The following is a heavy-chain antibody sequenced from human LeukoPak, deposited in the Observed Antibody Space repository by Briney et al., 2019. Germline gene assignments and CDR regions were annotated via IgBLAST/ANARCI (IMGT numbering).Heavy chain of an antibody. CDR2: ISGSGGST. CDR3: AELGTTMIGGV. CDR1: GFTFSSYA. Sequence: PGGSLRLSCAASGFTFSSYAVSWVRQAPGKGLEWVSAISGSGGSTYYADSVKGRFTISRDNAKNSLYLQMNSLRAEDTAVYYCAELGTTMIGGVWGKGTTVTISS. V-gene: IGHV3-23*01. D-gene: IGHD3-10*02. J-gene: IGHJ6*04.